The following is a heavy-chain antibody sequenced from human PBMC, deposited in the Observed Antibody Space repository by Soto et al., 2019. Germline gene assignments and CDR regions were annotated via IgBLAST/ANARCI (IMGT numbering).Heavy chain of an antibody. J-gene: IGHJ6*03. CDR1: GFTFSSYW. Sequence: GGSLRLSCAASGFTFSSYWMSWVRQAPGKGLEWVANIKQDGSEKYYVDSVKGRFTISRDNAKNSLYLQMNSLRAEDTAVYYCARELRTTYVLFSYYYYMDVWGKGTTVTVSS. CDR3: ARELRTTYVLFSYYYYMDV. D-gene: IGHD4-4*01. CDR2: IKQDGSEK. V-gene: IGHV3-7*01.